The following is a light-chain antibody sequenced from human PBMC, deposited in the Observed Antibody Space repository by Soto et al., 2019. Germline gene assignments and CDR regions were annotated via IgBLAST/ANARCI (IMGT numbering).Light chain of an antibody. V-gene: IGKV1-39*01. CDR1: QSISTY. CDR2: RSS. Sequence: DIQMTQSPSSLSVSIGDRVIITCRASQSISTYLNWYQYKPGKDPRLVIFRSSTLQSGVPSRFSGRGSGTDFTLTISSLQPEDFATYFCQQTFSLYVSCGGGNRVEI. CDR3: QQTFSLYVS. J-gene: IGKJ4*01.